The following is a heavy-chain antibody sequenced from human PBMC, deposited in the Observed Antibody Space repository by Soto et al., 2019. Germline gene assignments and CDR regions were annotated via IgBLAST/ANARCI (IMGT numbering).Heavy chain of an antibody. Sequence: SETLSLTCTVSGASISGYYWSWIRKSAGKGLEWIGRIYATGTTDYNPSLKSRVMMSVDTSKKQFSLRLRSVTAADTAVYYCVRDGTKTLRDWFDPWGQGTQVTVSS. J-gene: IGHJ5*02. D-gene: IGHD1-1*01. CDR2: IYATGTT. V-gene: IGHV4-4*07. CDR1: GASISGYY. CDR3: VRDGTKTLRDWFDP.